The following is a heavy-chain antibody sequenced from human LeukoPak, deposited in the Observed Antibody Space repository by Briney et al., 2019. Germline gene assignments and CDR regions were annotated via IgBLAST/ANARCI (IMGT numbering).Heavy chain of an antibody. J-gene: IGHJ3*02. Sequence: GGSLRLSCAASGFTFSSYGMHWVRQAPGKGLEWVTFIRYDGSNKYYADSVKGRFTISRDNSKNTLYLQMNSLRAEDMAVYYCAKERHIVVVIANDAFDIWGQGTMVTVSS. CDR3: AKERHIVVVIANDAFDI. D-gene: IGHD2-21*01. CDR1: GFTFSSYG. CDR2: IRYDGSNK. V-gene: IGHV3-30*02.